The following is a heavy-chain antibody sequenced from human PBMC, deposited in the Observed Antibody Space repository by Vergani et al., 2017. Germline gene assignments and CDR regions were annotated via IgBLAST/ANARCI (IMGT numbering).Heavy chain of an antibody. CDR3: AKGTYYYGSGSWGMDV. Sequence: QVQLVESGGGLVKPGGSLRLSCAASGFTFSDYYMNWIRQAPGKGLEWVSYISGGGGTIYYADAVKGRFTISRDNAKNSLYLQMNSLRAEDTALYYCAKGTYYYGSGSWGMDVWGQGTTVTVSS. CDR2: ISGGGGTI. D-gene: IGHD3-10*01. J-gene: IGHJ6*02. V-gene: IGHV3-11*01. CDR1: GFTFSDYY.